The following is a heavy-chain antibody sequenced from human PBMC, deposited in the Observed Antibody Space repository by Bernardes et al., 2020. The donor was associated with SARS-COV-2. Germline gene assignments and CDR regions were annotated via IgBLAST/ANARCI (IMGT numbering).Heavy chain of an antibody. Sequence: SEALSLTCTVSGDSLSSRSYYWGRHLQPPGKGLEWIGSIHYSGSTYYNPSLKSRVTISVDTSKNQYTLKLKSVTAADTAMYYCARSGSHYSYYWGQGTLVTVSS. J-gene: IGHJ4*02. V-gene: IGHV4-39*01. D-gene: IGHD1-26*01. CDR3: ARSGSHYSYY. CDR2: IHYSGST. CDR1: GDSLSSRSYY.